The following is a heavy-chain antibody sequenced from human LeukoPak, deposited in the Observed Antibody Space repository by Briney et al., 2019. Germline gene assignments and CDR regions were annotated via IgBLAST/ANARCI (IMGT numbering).Heavy chain of an antibody. CDR3: ARGYYDILTGYRPNYFDY. D-gene: IGHD3-9*01. V-gene: IGHV4-59*01. CDR1: GDSISSYY. CDR2: IYYTGST. J-gene: IGHJ4*02. Sequence: ASETLSLTCTVSGDSISSYYWSWIRQPPGKGLEWIGYIYYTGSTNYNPSLKSRVTILVDTSKNQFSLKLSSVTAADTAVYYCARGYYDILTGYRPNYFDYWGQGTLVTVSS.